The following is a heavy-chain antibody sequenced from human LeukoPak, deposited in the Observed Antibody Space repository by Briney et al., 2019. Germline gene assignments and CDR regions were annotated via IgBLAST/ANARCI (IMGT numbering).Heavy chain of an antibody. CDR1: GFTFSSYW. J-gene: IGHJ5*02. CDR3: ARGGQAGTGDL. CDR2: ISPDGSIT. Sequence: GGSLRLSCAASGFTFSSYWIHWVRQAPGKGLVWVSRISPDGSITNYADSVQGRFTISRDNSKNTLFLQMNSLRAEDTAVYYCARGGQAGTGDLWGQGTLVTVSS. V-gene: IGHV3-74*01. D-gene: IGHD3-10*01.